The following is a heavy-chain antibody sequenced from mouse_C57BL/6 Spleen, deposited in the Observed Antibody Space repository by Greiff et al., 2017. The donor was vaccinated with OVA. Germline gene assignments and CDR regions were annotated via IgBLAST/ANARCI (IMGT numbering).Heavy chain of an antibody. CDR3: ARSLGDYEGFAY. J-gene: IGHJ3*01. CDR2: INPGSGGT. D-gene: IGHD2-4*01. CDR1: GYAFTNYL. V-gene: IGHV1-54*01. Sequence: VQLQQSGAELVRPGTSVKVSCKASGYAFTNYLIEWVKQRPGQGLEWIGVINPGSGGTNYNEKFKGKATLTADKSSSTAYMQLSSLTSEDSAVYVCARSLGDYEGFAYWGQGTLVTVSA.